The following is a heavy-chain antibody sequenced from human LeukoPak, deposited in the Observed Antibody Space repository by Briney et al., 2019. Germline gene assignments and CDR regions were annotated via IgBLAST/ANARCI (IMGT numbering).Heavy chain of an antibody. CDR1: GGSVSSGGYY. J-gene: IGHJ4*02. CDR3: ARDSEDYGDYVFDY. V-gene: IGHV4-31*03. CDR2: SYYSGST. Sequence: SQTLSLTCTVSGGSVSSGGYYWSWIRQHPGKGLEWIGYSYYSGSTYYNPSLTSRVTISVDTSKNQFSLKLSSVTAADTAVYYCARDSEDYGDYVFDYWGQGTLVTVSS. D-gene: IGHD4-17*01.